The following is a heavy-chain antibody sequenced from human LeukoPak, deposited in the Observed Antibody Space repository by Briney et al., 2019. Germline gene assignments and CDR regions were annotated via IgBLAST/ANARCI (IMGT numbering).Heavy chain of an antibody. V-gene: IGHV3-15*01. Sequence: GSLRLSCAASGFTFSNAWMSWVRQAPGKGLEWVGRIKSKTDGGTTDYAAPAKGRFTISRDDSKNTLYLQMNSLKTEDTAVYYCTSEYYYGSGSYYNVDYWGQGTLVTVSS. D-gene: IGHD3-10*01. J-gene: IGHJ4*02. CDR1: GFTFSNAW. CDR3: TSEYYYGSGSYYNVDY. CDR2: IKSKTDGGTT.